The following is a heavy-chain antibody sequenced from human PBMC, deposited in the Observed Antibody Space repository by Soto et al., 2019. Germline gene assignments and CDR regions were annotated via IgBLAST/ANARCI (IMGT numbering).Heavy chain of an antibody. CDR1: GFPFSSYA. J-gene: IGHJ4*02. V-gene: IGHV3-23*01. CDR2: ISSSAGST. Sequence: PGGSLRLSCTASGFPFSSYAMNWVRQAPGRVLEWVSFISSSAGSTYYTDSVKGRFSISRDNSKNTLYLQMNSLRVEDTALYYCAKDPWSSVTTPSGEYWGQGTLVTVSS. D-gene: IGHD4-17*01. CDR3: AKDPWSSVTTPSGEY.